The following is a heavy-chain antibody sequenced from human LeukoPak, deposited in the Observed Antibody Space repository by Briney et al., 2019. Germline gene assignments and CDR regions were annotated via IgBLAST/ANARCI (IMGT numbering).Heavy chain of an antibody. D-gene: IGHD6-19*01. Sequence: SETLSLTCTVSGGSVSDSRYYWRSIRQPPGKGLEWIGNMYYSGSANYNPSLKSRVTISIDTSKNQFSLKLSSVTAADTAVYYCARQSSYSSGWYFDYWGQGTLVTVSS. J-gene: IGHJ4*02. CDR3: ARQSSYSSGWYFDY. V-gene: IGHV4-39*01. CDR2: MYYSGSA. CDR1: GGSVSDSRYY.